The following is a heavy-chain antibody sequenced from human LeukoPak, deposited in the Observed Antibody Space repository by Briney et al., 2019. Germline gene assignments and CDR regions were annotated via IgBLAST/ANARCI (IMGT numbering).Heavy chain of an antibody. J-gene: IGHJ3*01. V-gene: IGHV1-24*01. D-gene: IGHD4-17*01. CDR2: FDPEDGET. Sequence: ASVKVSCKVSGYTLTELSMHWVRQAPGNGFEWMGGFDPEDGETIYAQKFQGRVTMTEDTSTDTAFLDLSSLKSEDTAVYYCAAIAIDYDGGAEAFDFWGQGTLVTVSS. CDR1: GYTLTELS. CDR3: AAIAIDYDGGAEAFDF.